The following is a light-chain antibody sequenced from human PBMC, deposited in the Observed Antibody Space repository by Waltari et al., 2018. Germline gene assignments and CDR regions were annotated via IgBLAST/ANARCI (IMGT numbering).Light chain of an antibody. CDR2: KAS. J-gene: IGKJ2*03. CDR1: QGISSW. V-gene: IGKV1-5*03. CDR3: QQYISAPYS. Sequence: DIQMTQSPSSLSASVGDRVTITCRASQGISSWLAWYQQKPGKAPKLLIYKASSLETGVPSSFSGSESGKDLTLTISSLQPEDFATYYCQQYISAPYSFGQGTKVEIK.